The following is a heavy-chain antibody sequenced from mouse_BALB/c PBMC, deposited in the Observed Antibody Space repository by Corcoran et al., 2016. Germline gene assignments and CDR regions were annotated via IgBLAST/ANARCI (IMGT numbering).Heavy chain of an antibody. CDR1: GYTFTNYG. Sequence: QIQLVQSGTELKKPGETVKISCKASGYTFTNYGMNWLTQAPGKGLKWMGWINTYTGEPTYADDFKGRFAFSLETSASTAYLQINNLKNEDTATYFCARFSYSGSRAWCFYVWGAGTTVTVSS. V-gene: IGHV9-3-1*01. CDR3: ARFSYSGSRAWCFYV. D-gene: IGHD1-1*01. CDR2: INTYTGEP. J-gene: IGHJ1*01.